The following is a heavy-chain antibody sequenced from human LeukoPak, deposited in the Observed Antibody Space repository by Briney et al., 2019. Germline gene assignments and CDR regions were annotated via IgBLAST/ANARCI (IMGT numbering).Heavy chain of an antibody. V-gene: IGHV4-31*03. J-gene: IGHJ6*02. D-gene: IGHD3-22*01. CDR3: ARDRVPTHFYDSSGASYCLDV. Sequence: SQTLSLTCTVSGGSISSGGYYWSWIRQHPGEGLEWIGYIYSSGSTYYNPSLKSRVTISVDTSKNQFSMKLSSVTAADTAVYYCARDRVPTHFYDSSGASYCLDVWGQGTTVTVSS. CDR2: IYSSGST. CDR1: GGSISSGGYY.